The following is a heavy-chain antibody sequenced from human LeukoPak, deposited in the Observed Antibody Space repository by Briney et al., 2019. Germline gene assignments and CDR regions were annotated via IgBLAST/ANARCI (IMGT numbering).Heavy chain of an antibody. D-gene: IGHD3-10*01. Sequence: ASVKVSCKASGYTFTSYGISWVRQAPGQGLEWMGWISAYNGNTNYAQKLQGRVDMSTDTSTSTAYMELRSLRSDDTAVYYCARLSLLWFGEFSPGGDYWGQGTLVTVSS. CDR2: ISAYNGNT. CDR1: GYTFTSYG. V-gene: IGHV1-18*01. CDR3: ARLSLLWFGEFSPGGDY. J-gene: IGHJ4*02.